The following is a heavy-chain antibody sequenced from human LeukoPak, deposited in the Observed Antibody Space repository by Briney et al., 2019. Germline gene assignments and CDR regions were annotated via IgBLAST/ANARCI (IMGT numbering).Heavy chain of an antibody. J-gene: IGHJ6*03. CDR1: GGSFSGYY. CDR3: ARLVQYCGGDCSYYYYMDV. V-gene: IGHV4-34*01. CDR2: INHSGST. D-gene: IGHD2-21*02. Sequence: SETLSLTCAVYGGSFSGYYWSWIRQPPGKGLEWIGEINHSGSTNYNPSLKSRVTISVDTSKNQFSLKLSSVTAADTAVYYCARLVQYCGGDCSYYYYMDVWGKGTTVTVSS.